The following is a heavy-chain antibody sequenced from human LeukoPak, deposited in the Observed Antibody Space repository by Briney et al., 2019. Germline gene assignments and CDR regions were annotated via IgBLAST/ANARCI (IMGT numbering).Heavy chain of an antibody. Sequence: GGSLRLSCEASGFNFNDYHMSWIRQAPGKGLEWVSYITSGDNRIYYADSVKGRFTISRDNARNSLSLQMNSLRAEDTAVYFCARQTYDCSSTSCYPDSWGQGTLVTVSS. D-gene: IGHD2-2*01. CDR3: ARQTYDCSSTSCYPDS. CDR2: ITSGDNRI. V-gene: IGHV3-11*04. CDR1: GFNFNDYH. J-gene: IGHJ4*02.